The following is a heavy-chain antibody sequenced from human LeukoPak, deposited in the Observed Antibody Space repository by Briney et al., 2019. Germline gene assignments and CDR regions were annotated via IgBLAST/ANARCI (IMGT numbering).Heavy chain of an antibody. V-gene: IGHV1-8*01. J-gene: IGHJ4*02. CDR1: GYTFTSYD. CDR3: VLLSYSSSSGGDY. D-gene: IGHD6-6*01. CDR2: MNPNSGNT. Sequence: GASVKVSCKASGYTFTSYDINWVRQATGQGLEWMGWMNPNSGNTGYAQKFQGRVTMTRNTSISTAYMELSSLRSEDTAVYYCVLLSYSSSSGGDYWGQGTLVTVSS.